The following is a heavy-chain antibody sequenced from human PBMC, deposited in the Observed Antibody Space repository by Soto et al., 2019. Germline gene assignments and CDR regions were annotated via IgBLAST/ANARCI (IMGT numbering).Heavy chain of an antibody. CDR2: IYYSGST. J-gene: IGHJ5*02. V-gene: IGHV4-30-4*01. CDR3: ARDPGLNWFDP. CDR1: GGSISSGDYY. Sequence: PSETLSLTCTVSGGSISSGDYYWSWIRQPPGKGLEWIGYIYYSGSTYYNPSLKSRVTISVDTSKNQFSLKLSSVTAADTAVYYCARDPGLNWFDPWGQGTLVTVSS.